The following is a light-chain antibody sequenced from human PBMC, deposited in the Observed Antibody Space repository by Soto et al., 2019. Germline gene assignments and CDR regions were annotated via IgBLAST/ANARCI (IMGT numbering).Light chain of an antibody. CDR2: GAS. CDR3: QQYGSSPIT. V-gene: IGKV3-20*01. CDR1: QGVRATN. J-gene: IGKJ5*01. Sequence: EIVLTQSPGTLSLSPGERATLSGRASQGVRATNLACYQQKPGQAPRLLFYGASSRATGIPARFSDSGSGTEFTLTISRLESEDFAVYYCQQYGSSPITFGQGTRLEIK.